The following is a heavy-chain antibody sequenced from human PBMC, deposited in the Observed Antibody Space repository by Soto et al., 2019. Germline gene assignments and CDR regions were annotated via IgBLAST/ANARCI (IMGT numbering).Heavy chain of an antibody. Sequence: QVQLVQSGAEVKKPESSVKVSCKDSGGTFSSYAFNWVRQAPGQGLEWMGGIIPIFGTANYAQKFLGRVTITADESTSTAYMELSSLTSEDTAVYYCARGKGIQLSFDNWGQVTLVTVSS. V-gene: IGHV1-69*01. CDR1: GGTFSSYA. CDR3: ARGKGIQLSFDN. J-gene: IGHJ4*02. D-gene: IGHD5-18*01. CDR2: IIPIFGTA.